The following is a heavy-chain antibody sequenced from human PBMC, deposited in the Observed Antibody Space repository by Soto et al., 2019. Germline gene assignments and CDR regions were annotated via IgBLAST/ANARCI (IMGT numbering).Heavy chain of an antibody. CDR1: GGSISSYD. CDR3: ARDRHSSGWYREHWFDP. D-gene: IGHD6-19*01. J-gene: IGHJ5*02. CDR2: IYYSGST. V-gene: IGHV4-59*01. Sequence: PSETPSLTCTVSGGSISSYDWSWIRQPPGKRLEWIGYIYYSGSTNYNPSLKSRVTISVDTSKNQFSLKLSSVTAADTAVYYCARDRHSSGWYREHWFDPWGQGTLVTVSS.